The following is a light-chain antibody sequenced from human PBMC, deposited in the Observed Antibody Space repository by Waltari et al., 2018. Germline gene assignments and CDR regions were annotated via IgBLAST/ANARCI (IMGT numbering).Light chain of an antibody. Sequence: QSALTQPASVSGSPGQSIPFSCSGSSSAVGGQNHVSWYQHHPGKAPKLMIYDVSNRPSGSSHRFSASKSGNTASLTISGLQAEDEADYYCSSYTSSDSLVFGTGTAVTVL. CDR3: SSYTSSDSLV. CDR2: DVS. CDR1: SSAVGGQNH. J-gene: IGLJ1*01. V-gene: IGLV2-14*01.